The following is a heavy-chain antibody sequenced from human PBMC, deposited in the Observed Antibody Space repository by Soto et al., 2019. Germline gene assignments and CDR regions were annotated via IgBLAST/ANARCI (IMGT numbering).Heavy chain of an antibody. Sequence: HPGGSLRLSCAASGFTFSSYAMNWVRQAPGKGLEWVSGISGSGGSTYYADSVKGRFTISRDNSKNTLYLQMSSLRAEDTAVYYCAKAFSWYDYWGQGTLVTVSS. J-gene: IGHJ4*02. CDR1: GFTFSSYA. CDR3: AKAFSWYDY. V-gene: IGHV3-23*01. D-gene: IGHD6-13*01. CDR2: ISGSGGST.